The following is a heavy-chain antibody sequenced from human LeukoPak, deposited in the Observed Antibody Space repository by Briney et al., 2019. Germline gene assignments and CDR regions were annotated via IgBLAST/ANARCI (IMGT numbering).Heavy chain of an antibody. CDR3: AKDGIAVAGTPYFDY. CDR1: GFTFNNYW. D-gene: IGHD6-19*01. V-gene: IGHV3-74*01. Sequence: GGSLRLSCAASGFTFNNYWMHWVRQAPGKGLVWVSPINPDGTVTTYADSVKGRFTISRDNAKNTLYLQMNSLRAEDTAVYYCAKDGIAVAGTPYFDYWGQGTLVTVSS. CDR2: INPDGTVT. J-gene: IGHJ4*02.